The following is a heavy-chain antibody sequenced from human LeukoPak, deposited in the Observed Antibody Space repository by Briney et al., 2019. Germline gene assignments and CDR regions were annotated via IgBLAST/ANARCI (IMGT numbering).Heavy chain of an antibody. J-gene: IGHJ6*02. D-gene: IGHD5-18*01. CDR1: GYSFTSYW. CDR2: IYPGDSDT. V-gene: IGHV5-51*01. CDR3: ARLRTAMASVYYGMDV. Sequence: GESLQISCQGFGYSFTSYWIGWVRQMPGKGLEWMGIIYPGDSDTRYSPSFQGQVTISADKSISTAYLQWSSLKASDTAMYYCARLRTAMASVYYGMDVWGQGTTVTVS.